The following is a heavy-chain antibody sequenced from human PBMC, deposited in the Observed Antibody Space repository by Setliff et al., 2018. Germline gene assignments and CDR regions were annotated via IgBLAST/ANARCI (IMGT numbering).Heavy chain of an antibody. CDR1: GGSISTSNYH. CDR2: IYFNGNT. Sequence: PSDTLSLTCNVSGGSISTSNYHWGWVRQPPGKGLEWIANIYFNGNTVKQPYFKSRVSISIDTSKNHFSLKLSSLTAADTALYFCARDNTILGATDYWGQGALVTVSS. V-gene: IGHV4-39*02. CDR3: ARDNTILGATDY. J-gene: IGHJ4*02. D-gene: IGHD1-26*01.